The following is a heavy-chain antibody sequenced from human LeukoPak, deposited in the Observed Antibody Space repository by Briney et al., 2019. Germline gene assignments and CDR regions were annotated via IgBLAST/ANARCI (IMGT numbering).Heavy chain of an antibody. CDR1: GYTLTELS. CDR2: FDPEDGET. J-gene: IGHJ1*01. V-gene: IGHV1-24*01. CDR3: ATVSYEDDYGDYVFQH. D-gene: IGHD4-17*01. Sequence: ASVKVSCKVSGYTLTELSMHWVRQAPGTGLEWMGGFDPEDGETIYARKFQGRVTMTEDTSTDTAYMELSSLRSEDTAVYYCATVSYEDDYGDYVFQHWGQGTLVTVSS.